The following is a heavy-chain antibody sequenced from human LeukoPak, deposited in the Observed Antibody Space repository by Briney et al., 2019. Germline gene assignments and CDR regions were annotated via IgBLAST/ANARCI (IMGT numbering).Heavy chain of an antibody. Sequence: GASVKVSCKASGYTFNIYGIIWVRQAPGKGLEGMGWISAYNGNTNYAQKFQDRVTMTTDKTKSTAYMELRSLRSDDTAVYYCARYQAELHYDILTGLDYWGQGTLVTVSS. CDR3: ARYQAELHYDILTGLDY. J-gene: IGHJ4*02. CDR1: GYTFNIYG. D-gene: IGHD3-9*01. CDR2: ISAYNGNT. V-gene: IGHV1-18*01.